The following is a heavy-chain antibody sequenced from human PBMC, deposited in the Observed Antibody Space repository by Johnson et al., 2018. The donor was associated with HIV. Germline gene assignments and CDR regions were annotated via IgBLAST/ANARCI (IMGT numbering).Heavy chain of an antibody. J-gene: IGHJ3*02. V-gene: IGHV3-66*01. D-gene: IGHD3-22*01. Sequence: EVQLVESGGGLVKPGGSLRLSCAASGFTFSNAWMSWVRQAPGKGLEWVSVIYSGGSTYYADSVKGRFTISRDNSKNTLYLQMNSLRAEDTAVYYCASKIVVVPGGVGTVDSGGQGTMVTVSS. CDR3: ASKIVVVPGGVGTVDS. CDR1: GFTFSNAW. CDR2: IYSGGST.